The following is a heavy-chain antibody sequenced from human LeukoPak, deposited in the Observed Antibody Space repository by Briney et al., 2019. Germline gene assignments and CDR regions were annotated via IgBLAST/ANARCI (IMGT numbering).Heavy chain of an antibody. J-gene: IGHJ5*02. D-gene: IGHD3-3*01. Sequence: PGRSLRLSCAASGFTFSSYGMHWVRQAPGKGLEWVVVISYDGSNKYYADSVKGRFTISRDNSKNTLYLQMNSLRAEDTAVYYCAREYYDFWSGYHNWFDPWGQGTLVTVSS. CDR1: GFTFSSYG. V-gene: IGHV3-30*03. CDR2: ISYDGSNK. CDR3: AREYYDFWSGYHNWFDP.